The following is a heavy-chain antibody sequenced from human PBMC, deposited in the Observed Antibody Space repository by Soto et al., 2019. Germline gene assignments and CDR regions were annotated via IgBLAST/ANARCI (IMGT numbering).Heavy chain of an antibody. J-gene: IGHJ4*02. V-gene: IGHV4-4*07. CDR3: ARGGTYFFDS. CDR1: GAPISSFY. CDR2: IYTRGTT. Sequence: QVQLQESGPGLVKPSETLSLACTVSGAPISSFYWRWIRQSAGKGLEWIGRIYTRGTTDYNPSLNSRVTVSIDTSKNQLSLKLTSVTAADTALYYCARGGTYFFDSWGQGILVTVSS. D-gene: IGHD3-16*01.